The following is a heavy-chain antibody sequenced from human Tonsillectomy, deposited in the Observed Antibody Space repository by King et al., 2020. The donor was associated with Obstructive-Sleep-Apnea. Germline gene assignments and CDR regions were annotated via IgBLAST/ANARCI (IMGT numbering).Heavy chain of an antibody. D-gene: IGHD3-22*01. CDR1: GYSISSGYY. CDR3: AREGYDSSGYSFYYYYGMDV. CDR2: IYHSGST. V-gene: IGHV4-38-2*02. Sequence: PLQESGPGLVKPSETLSLTCTVSGYSISSGYYWGWIRQPPGKGLEWIGSIYHSGSTYYNPSLKSRVTISVDTSKNQFSLKLSSVTAADTAVYYCAREGYDSSGYSFYYYYGMDVWGQGTTVTVSS. J-gene: IGHJ6*02.